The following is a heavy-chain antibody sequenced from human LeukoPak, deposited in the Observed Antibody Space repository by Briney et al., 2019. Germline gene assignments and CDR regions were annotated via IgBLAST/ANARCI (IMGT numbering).Heavy chain of an antibody. Sequence: AGGSLRLSCAASEFTFSIYHMNWVRQAPGKGLEWVSYISSSSGNIKYADSVKGRFTISRDNAKNSLYLQMNSLTADDTAVYYCARPIVTSNGAFDIWGQGTMVTVSS. CDR1: EFTFSIYH. V-gene: IGHV3-48*01. D-gene: IGHD2-21*01. J-gene: IGHJ3*02. CDR3: ARPIVTSNGAFDI. CDR2: ISSSSGNI.